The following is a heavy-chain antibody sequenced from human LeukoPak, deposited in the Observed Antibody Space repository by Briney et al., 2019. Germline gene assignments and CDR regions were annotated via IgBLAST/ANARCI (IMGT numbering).Heavy chain of an antibody. CDR3: ARAFLRITMVRGALDY. J-gene: IGHJ4*02. Sequence: PGGSLRLSCAASGFTFSSYWMSWVRQAPGKGLEWVANIKQDGSEKYYVDSVKGRFTISRDNAKNSLYLQMNSLRAEDTAVYYCARAFLRITMVRGALDYWGQGTLVTVSS. D-gene: IGHD3-10*01. CDR2: IKQDGSEK. CDR1: GFTFSSYW. V-gene: IGHV3-7*01.